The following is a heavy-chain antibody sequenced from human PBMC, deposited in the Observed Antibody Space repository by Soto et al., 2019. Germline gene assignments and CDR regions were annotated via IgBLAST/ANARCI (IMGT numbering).Heavy chain of an antibody. CDR2: ISYDGSNK. V-gene: IGHV3-30*18. D-gene: IGHD3-10*02. J-gene: IGHJ4*02. CDR1: GFTFSSYG. Sequence: HPGGSLRLSCAASGFTFSSYGMHWVRQAPGKGLEWVAVISYDGSNKYYADSVKGRFTISRDNSKNTLYLQMNSLRAEDTAVYYCAKPKFAAGGPPPPFDYSGQGTLVTVSS. CDR3: AKPKFAAGGPPPPFDY.